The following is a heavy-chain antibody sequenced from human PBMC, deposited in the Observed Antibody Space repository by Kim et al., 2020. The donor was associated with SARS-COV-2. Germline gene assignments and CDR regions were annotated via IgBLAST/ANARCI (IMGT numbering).Heavy chain of an antibody. CDR3: ASTEVPWYDILTGYFLAEYFQH. D-gene: IGHD3-9*01. CDR2: INTNTGNP. Sequence: ASVKVSCKASGYTFTSYAMNWVRQAPGQGLEWMGWINTNTGNPTYAQGFTGRFVFSLDTSVSTAYLQISSLKAEDTAVYYCASTEVPWYDILTGYFLAEYFQHWGQGTLVTVSS. V-gene: IGHV7-4-1*02. CDR1: GYTFTSYA. J-gene: IGHJ1*01.